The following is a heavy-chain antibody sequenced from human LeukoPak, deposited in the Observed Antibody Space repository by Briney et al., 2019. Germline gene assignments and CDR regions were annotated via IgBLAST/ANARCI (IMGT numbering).Heavy chain of an antibody. Sequence: GASVKVSCKASGYTFTGYYMHWVRQAPGQGLEWMGWINPNSGGTNYAQKFQGWVTMTRYTSISTAYMELSRLRSDDTAVYYCARAPPHEGMYYYGSGSSPPWFDPWGQGTLVTVSS. CDR2: INPNSGGT. CDR1: GYTFTGYY. D-gene: IGHD3-10*01. CDR3: ARAPPHEGMYYYGSGSSPPWFDP. J-gene: IGHJ5*02. V-gene: IGHV1-2*04.